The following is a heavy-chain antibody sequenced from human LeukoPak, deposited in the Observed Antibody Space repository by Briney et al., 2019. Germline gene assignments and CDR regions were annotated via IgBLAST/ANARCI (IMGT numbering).Heavy chain of an antibody. CDR2: INPSGGST. V-gene: IGHV1-2*02. CDR1: GYTFTSYY. D-gene: IGHD3-9*01. Sequence: ASVKVSCKASGYTFTSYYMHWVRQAPGQGLEWMGIINPSGGSTNYAQKFQGRVTMTRDTSISTAYMELSRLRSDDTAVYYCARGGYYDILTGYYRAPGAFDIWGQGTMVTVSS. J-gene: IGHJ3*02. CDR3: ARGGYYDILTGYYRAPGAFDI.